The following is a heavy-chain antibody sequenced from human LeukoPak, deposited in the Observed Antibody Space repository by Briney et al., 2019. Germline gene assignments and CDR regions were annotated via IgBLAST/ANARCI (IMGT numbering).Heavy chain of an antibody. V-gene: IGHV3-11*01. CDR3: ARRTTTYYYDSSGYLYFDN. D-gene: IGHD3-22*01. CDR2: ISSSGSII. J-gene: IGHJ4*02. CDR1: GFTFSDYY. Sequence: SGGSLRLSCAASGFTFSDYYMSWIRQAPGKGLEWVSFISSSGSIIYYGDSVKGRFTISRDNAKKSLYLQMNSLRAEDTAVYYCARRTTTYYYDSSGYLYFDNWGQGTLVTVSS.